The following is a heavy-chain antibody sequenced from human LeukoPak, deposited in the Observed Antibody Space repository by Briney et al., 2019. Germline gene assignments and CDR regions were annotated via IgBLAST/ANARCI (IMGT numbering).Heavy chain of an antibody. D-gene: IGHD6-13*01. J-gene: IGHJ4*02. V-gene: IGHV1-69*13. CDR2: IIPIFGTA. CDR3: ARKARSWFYSSDY. Sequence: SVKVSCKASGGTFSSYAISWVRQAPGQGLEWMGGIIPIFGTANYAQKFQGRVTITADESTSTAYMELSSLRSEDTAAYYCARKARSWFYSSDYWGQGTLVTVSS. CDR1: GGTFSSYA.